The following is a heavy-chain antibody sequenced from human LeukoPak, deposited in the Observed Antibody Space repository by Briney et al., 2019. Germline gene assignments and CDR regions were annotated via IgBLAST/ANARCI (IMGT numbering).Heavy chain of an antibody. D-gene: IGHD5-24*01. CDR2: IYYSGST. V-gene: IGHV4-59*01. CDR1: GGSISSYY. Sequence: PSETLSLTCTVSGGSISSYYWSWIRQPPGKGLEWIGYIYYSGSTNYNPSLKSRVTISVDTSKNQFSLKLSSVTAADTAVYYCARERGDGYNWDYYYGMDVWGQGTTVIVSS. J-gene: IGHJ6*02. CDR3: ARERGDGYNWDYYYGMDV.